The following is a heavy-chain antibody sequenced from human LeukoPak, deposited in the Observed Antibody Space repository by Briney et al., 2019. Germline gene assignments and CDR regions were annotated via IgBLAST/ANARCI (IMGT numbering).Heavy chain of an antibody. Sequence: ETLSLTCTVSGGSISSYYWSWIRQPPGKGLEWIGYIYYSGSTNYNPSLKSRVTISVDTAKNQFSLSLSSVTAADTAVYFCAREILSSYYYNGMDVWGQGTTVTVSS. D-gene: IGHD5/OR15-5a*01. CDR2: IYYSGST. J-gene: IGHJ6*02. CDR1: GGSISSYY. V-gene: IGHV4-59*12. CDR3: AREILSSYYYNGMDV.